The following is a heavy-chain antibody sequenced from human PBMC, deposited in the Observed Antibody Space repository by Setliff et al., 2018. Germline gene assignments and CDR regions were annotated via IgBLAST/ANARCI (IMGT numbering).Heavy chain of an antibody. CDR3: ARHLLVQGTYHFDY. Sequence: PSETLSLTCTVYGASFSNYYWGWVRQPPEERLEWIAEFDHSGTTKYNPSLMGRVTISVDTTKNQFSLKLTSMTAADTAVYFCARHLLVQGTYHFDYRGQGSPVTVSS. CDR1: GASFSNYY. V-gene: IGHV4-34*01. CDR2: FDHSGTT. D-gene: IGHD3-10*01. J-gene: IGHJ4*02.